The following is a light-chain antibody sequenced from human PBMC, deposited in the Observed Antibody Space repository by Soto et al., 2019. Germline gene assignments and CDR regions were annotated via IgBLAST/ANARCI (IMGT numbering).Light chain of an antibody. Sequence: DIQMTQSPSTLSASVGDRVTITCRASQSISSWLAWYQQKPGKAPKLQSYKASSLESGVPSRFSGSGSGTEFTLTNSSLQPDDFATYYCQQYNSYPWTVGQGTKVEIK. CDR2: KAS. V-gene: IGKV1-5*03. CDR3: QQYNSYPWT. J-gene: IGKJ1*01. CDR1: QSISSW.